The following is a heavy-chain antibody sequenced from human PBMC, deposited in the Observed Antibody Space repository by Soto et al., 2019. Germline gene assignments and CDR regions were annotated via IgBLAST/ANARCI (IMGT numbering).Heavy chain of an antibody. D-gene: IGHD3-10*01. CDR3: ARLGLTMVRGVNNWFDP. CDR1: GGTFSSYT. V-gene: IGHV1-69*02. CDR2: IIPILGIA. J-gene: IGHJ5*02. Sequence: QVQLVQSGAEVKKPGSSVKVSCKASGGTFSSYTISWVRQAPGQGLEWMGRIIPILGIANYAQKFQGRVTITAEKSTSTAYMELSSLRSEDTAVYYCARLGLTMVRGVNNWFDPWGQGTLVTVSS.